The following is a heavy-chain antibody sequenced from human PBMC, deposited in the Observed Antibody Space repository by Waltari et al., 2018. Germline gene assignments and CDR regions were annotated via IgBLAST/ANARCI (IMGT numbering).Heavy chain of an antibody. CDR2: ISCDGRYV. Sequence: EMQRVESGGGLVKPGESLRLSCAASGFTLSYYSMNWVRHRPGKGLAWSPPISCDGRYVFYADSLTGRLTVSSDKAKNVLFLQVRSLTVEDTAVYYCARDSGGTIFGVGNWFDPWGQGTLVSVSS. V-gene: IGHV3-21*02. CDR3: ARDSGGTIFGVGNWFDP. J-gene: IGHJ5*02. D-gene: IGHD3-3*01. CDR1: GFTLSYYS.